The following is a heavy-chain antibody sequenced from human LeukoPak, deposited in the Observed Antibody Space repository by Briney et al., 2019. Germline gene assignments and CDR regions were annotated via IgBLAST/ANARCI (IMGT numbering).Heavy chain of an antibody. J-gene: IGHJ1*01. CDR2: ISYDGSNK. CDR1: GFTFSSYG. D-gene: IGHD2-2*01. Sequence: GGSLRLSCAASGFTFSSYGMHWVRQAPGKGLEWVAVISYDGSNKYYADSVKGRFTISRDNSKNTLYLQMNSLRAEDTAMYYCSKGHCSSTSCLSSAEYFQYWGQGTLVTVSS. CDR3: SKGHCSSTSCLSSAEYFQY. V-gene: IGHV3-30*18.